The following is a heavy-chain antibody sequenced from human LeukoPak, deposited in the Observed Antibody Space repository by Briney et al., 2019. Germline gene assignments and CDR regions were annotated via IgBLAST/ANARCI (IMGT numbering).Heavy chain of an antibody. Sequence: PSETLSLTCAVYGGSFSGYYWSWIRQPPGKGLEWIGVINHSGSTNYNPSLKSRVTISVDTSKNQFSLKLSSVTAADTAVYYCARLRRTYSGSYPPRPYYYYMDVWGKGTTVTISS. CDR1: GGSFSGYY. V-gene: IGHV4-34*01. CDR3: ARLRRTYSGSYPPRPYYYYMDV. D-gene: IGHD1-26*01. J-gene: IGHJ6*03. CDR2: INHSGST.